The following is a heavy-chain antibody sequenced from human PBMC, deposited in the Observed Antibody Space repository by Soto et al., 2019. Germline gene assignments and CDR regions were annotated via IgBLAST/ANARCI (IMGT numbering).Heavy chain of an antibody. V-gene: IGHV5-51*01. Sequence: PWVSLKISWDVSGGNFITFCGAWMRQMTGKGLEWMGIIYPGDSRTTYSPSFQGQVIISADKSISTAYLQWSSLKASDTAMYYCTRDLDYGGNSDSIDVWGQGTMVTVSS. J-gene: IGHJ3*01. CDR3: TRDLDYGGNSDSIDV. CDR1: GGNFITFC. CDR2: IYPGDSRT. D-gene: IGHD4-17*01.